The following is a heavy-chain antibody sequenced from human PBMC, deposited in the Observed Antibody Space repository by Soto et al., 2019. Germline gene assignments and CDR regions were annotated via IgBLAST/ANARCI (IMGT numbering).Heavy chain of an antibody. CDR1: SYTFTSYG. Sequence: ASVKVSCKASSYTFTSYGISWVRQAPGQGFEWMGWISAYNDNTNYAQNLQGRVTMTTDTSTSTAYMELRSLRFDDTAVYYCVRAGSHDVIVVIPEYWGQGTLVTVSS. D-gene: IGHD2-21*01. CDR3: VRAGSHDVIVVIPEY. CDR2: ISAYNDNT. J-gene: IGHJ4*02. V-gene: IGHV1-18*01.